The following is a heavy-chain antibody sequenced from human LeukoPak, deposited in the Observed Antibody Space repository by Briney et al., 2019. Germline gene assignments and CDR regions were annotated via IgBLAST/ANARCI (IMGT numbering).Heavy chain of an antibody. CDR1: GFTFGDYA. J-gene: IGHJ6*03. CDR3: TRGRLYFGVVINYYYYMDV. Sequence: GGSLRLSCTASGFTFGDYAMSWFRQAPGKGLEWVGFIRSKAYGGTTEYAASVKGRFTISRDDSKSIAYLQMNSLKTEDTAVYYCTRGRLYFGVVINYYYYMDVWGKGTTVTVSS. D-gene: IGHD3-3*01. V-gene: IGHV3-49*03. CDR2: IRSKAYGGTT.